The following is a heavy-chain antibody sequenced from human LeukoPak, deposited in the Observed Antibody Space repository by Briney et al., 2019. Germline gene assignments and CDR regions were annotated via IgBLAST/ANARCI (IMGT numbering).Heavy chain of an antibody. V-gene: IGHV3-21*01. CDR3: ARGGDAVTTIIVGATPLDY. CDR2: ISSSSSYI. D-gene: IGHD1-26*01. Sequence: GGSLRLSCAASGFTFSSYSMNWVRQAPGRGLEWVSSISSSSSYIYYADSVKGRFTISRDNAKNSLYLQMNSLRAEDTAVYYCARGGDAVTTIIVGATPLDYWGQGTLVTVSS. J-gene: IGHJ4*02. CDR1: GFTFSSYS.